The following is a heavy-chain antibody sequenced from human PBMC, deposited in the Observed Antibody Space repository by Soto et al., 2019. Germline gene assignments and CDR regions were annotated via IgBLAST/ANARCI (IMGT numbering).Heavy chain of an antibody. J-gene: IGHJ4*02. CDR1: GYTFTSYG. CDR2: ISAYNGNT. CDR3: ARLDDYGDSDAAFHY. Sequence: ASVKVSCKASGYTFTSYGISWVRQAPGQGLEWMGWISAYNGNTNYAQKLQGRVTMTTDTSTSTAYMELRSLRSDDTAVYYCARLDDYGDSDAAFHYWGQGTLVTVSS. D-gene: IGHD4-17*01. V-gene: IGHV1-18*01.